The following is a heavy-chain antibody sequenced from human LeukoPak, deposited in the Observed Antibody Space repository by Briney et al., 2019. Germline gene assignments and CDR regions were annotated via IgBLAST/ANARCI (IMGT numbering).Heavy chain of an antibody. CDR2: IIPIFGTA. CDR3: ARAPELRFLEWLSDHYYGMDV. D-gene: IGHD3-3*01. J-gene: IGHJ6*02. V-gene: IGHV1-69*13. CDR1: GGTFISYA. Sequence: SVKVSCKASGGTFISYAISWVRQAPGQGLEWMGGIIPIFGTANYAQKFQGRVTITADESTSTAYMELSSLRSEDTAVYYCARAPELRFLEWLSDHYYGMDVWGQGTTVTVSS.